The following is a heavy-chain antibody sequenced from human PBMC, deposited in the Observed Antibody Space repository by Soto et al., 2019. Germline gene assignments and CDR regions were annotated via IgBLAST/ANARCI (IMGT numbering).Heavy chain of an antibody. J-gene: IGHJ5*01. CDR2: IYPADSDT. CDR3: ARRGRDDFNYDS. CDR1: GYSFTSNW. Sequence: GESLKTSCKGSGYSFTSNWIGWVRQMPGKGLDWMGIIYPADSDTRYSPSFQGQVTMSVDRSINTAYLQWSSLKASDSAMYYCARRGRDDFNYDSWGQGTLVTVSS. V-gene: IGHV5-51*01. D-gene: IGHD2-15*01.